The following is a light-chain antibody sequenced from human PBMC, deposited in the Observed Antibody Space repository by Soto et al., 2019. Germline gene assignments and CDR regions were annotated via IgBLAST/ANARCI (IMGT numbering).Light chain of an antibody. Sequence: QSVLTQPPSASGSPGQSVAISCTGTSSDVGGYNYVSWYQQHPGKAPKIILYXVTKRHSGVHDRFSGSKSGNTASLTVSGLQAEDEADYHRSSTAGRSNVLGTGPNVTV. J-gene: IGLJ1*01. V-gene: IGLV2-8*01. CDR3: SSTAGRSNV. CDR2: XVT. CDR1: SSDVGGYNY.